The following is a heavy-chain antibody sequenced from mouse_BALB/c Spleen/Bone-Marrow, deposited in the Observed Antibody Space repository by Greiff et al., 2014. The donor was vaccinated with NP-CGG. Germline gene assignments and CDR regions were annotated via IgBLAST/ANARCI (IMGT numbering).Heavy chain of an antibody. CDR2: IRNKANGYTT. Sequence: DVQLVESGGGLVQPGGSLRLSCATSGFTFTDYYMSWVRQPPGKALEWLGFIRNKANGYTTEYSASVKGRFTISRDNSQSILYLQMNTLRAEDSATYYCARDKNYGSYWYFDVWGAGTTVTVSS. J-gene: IGHJ1*01. CDR1: GFTFTDYY. CDR3: ARDKNYGSYWYFDV. D-gene: IGHD2-1*01. V-gene: IGHV7-3*02.